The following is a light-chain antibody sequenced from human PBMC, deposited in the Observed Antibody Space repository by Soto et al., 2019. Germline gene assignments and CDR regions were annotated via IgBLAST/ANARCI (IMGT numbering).Light chain of an antibody. CDR2: EVT. CDR3: QSYDSGLIGLT. J-gene: IGLJ1*01. V-gene: IGLV2-14*01. CDR1: SSDIGVYNY. Sequence: QSALTQPASVSGSPGQSITISCTGTSSDIGVYNYVSWYQHHPGKAPKLIIYEVTNRPSGVPDRFSGSKSGTSASLAITGLQAEDEADYYCQSYDSGLIGLTFGTGTKLTVL.